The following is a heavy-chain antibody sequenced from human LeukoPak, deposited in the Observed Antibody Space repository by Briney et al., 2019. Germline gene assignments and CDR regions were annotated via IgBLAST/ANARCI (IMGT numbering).Heavy chain of an antibody. D-gene: IGHD6-13*01. CDR1: GGSFSGYY. CDR2: INHSGST. V-gene: IGHV4-34*01. Sequence: NSSETLSLTCAVYGGSFSGYYWGWIRQPPGKGLEWIGEINHSGSTNYNPSLKSRVTISVDTSKNQFSLKLSSVTAADTAVYYCARGSLRDSSSWKNDYWGQGTLVTVSS. CDR3: ARGSLRDSSSWKNDY. J-gene: IGHJ4*02.